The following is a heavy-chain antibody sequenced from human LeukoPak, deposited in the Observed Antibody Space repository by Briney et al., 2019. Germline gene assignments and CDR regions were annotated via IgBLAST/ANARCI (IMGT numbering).Heavy chain of an antibody. J-gene: IGHJ4*02. CDR2: IYYSGST. CDR3: AGITIAAVTLIFDY. CDR1: GGSISSYY. Sequence: SETLSLTCTVSGGSISSYYWSWIRQPPGKGLEWIGYIYYSGSTNYNPSLKSRVTISADTSKNQFSLKLRSVTAADTAVYYCAGITIAAVTLIFDYWGQGTLVTVSS. D-gene: IGHD6-13*01. V-gene: IGHV4-59*01.